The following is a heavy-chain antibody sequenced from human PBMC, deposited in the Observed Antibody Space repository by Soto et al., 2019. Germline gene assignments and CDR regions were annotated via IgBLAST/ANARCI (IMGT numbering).Heavy chain of an antibody. J-gene: IGHJ4*02. CDR2: ISAHNGNT. Sequence: QVHRGQSGAEVKKPGASVKVSCKASGYTFTSYGITWVRQAPGQGLEWMGWISAHNGNTDYAQKLQGRVIVTRDTSTSTAYMELRSLISDDTAVYYCARGRYGDYWGQGALVTVSS. V-gene: IGHV1-18*01. CDR3: ARGRYGDY. D-gene: IGHD1-1*01. CDR1: GYTFTSYG.